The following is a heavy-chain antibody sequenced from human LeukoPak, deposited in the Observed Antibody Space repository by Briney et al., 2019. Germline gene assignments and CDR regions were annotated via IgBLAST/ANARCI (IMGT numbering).Heavy chain of an antibody. D-gene: IGHD5-24*01. CDR2: INHSGST. V-gene: IGHV4-34*01. CDR3: ARGGEMATDFDY. J-gene: IGHJ4*02. CDR1: GVSFSGYY. Sequence: PSETPSLTGAVYGVSFSGYYWSWIRQPPGKGPEWIGEINHSGSTNYNPSLKSRVTISVDTSKNQFSLKLSSVTAADTAVYYCARGGEMATDFDYWGQGSLVTVSS.